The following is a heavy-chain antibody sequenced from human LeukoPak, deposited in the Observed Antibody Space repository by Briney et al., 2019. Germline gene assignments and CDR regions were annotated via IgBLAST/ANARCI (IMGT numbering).Heavy chain of an antibody. V-gene: IGHV3-23*01. D-gene: IGHD5-18*01. CDR3: ARLQRGYSYGPSDY. CDR1: GFTFRSYA. CDR2: ISGSGGST. Sequence: TGGSLRLSCAASGFTFRSYAMSWVRQPPGKGLEWVSDISGSGGSTYYADSVKGRFTISRDNSKNTLYLQMNSLRAEDTAVYYCARLQRGYSYGPSDYWGQGTLVTVSS. J-gene: IGHJ4*02.